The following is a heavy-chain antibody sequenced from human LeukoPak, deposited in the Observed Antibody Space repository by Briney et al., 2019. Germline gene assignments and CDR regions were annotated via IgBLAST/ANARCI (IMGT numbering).Heavy chain of an antibody. CDR3: ARDKMYYDILTGYRSVGFDY. CDR2: IYYSGST. Sequence: SETLSLTCTVSGGSISSYYWSWIRQPPGKGLEWIGYIYYSGSTNYNPSLKSRVTISVDTSKNQFSLKLSSVTAADTAVYYCARDKMYYDILTGYRSVGFDYWGQGTLVTVSS. D-gene: IGHD3-9*01. J-gene: IGHJ4*02. CDR1: GGSISSYY. V-gene: IGHV4-59*01.